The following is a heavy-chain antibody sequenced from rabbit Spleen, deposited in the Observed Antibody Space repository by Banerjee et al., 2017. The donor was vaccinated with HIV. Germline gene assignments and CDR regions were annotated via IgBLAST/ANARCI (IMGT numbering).Heavy chain of an antibody. CDR3: ARADDSYGYCAST. V-gene: IGHV1S45*01. CDR1: GIDFNSNYW. CDR2: INVATGKP. D-gene: IGHD6-1*01. J-gene: IGHJ6*01. Sequence: QELLVESGGGLVQPGGSLKLSCKASGIDFNSNYWICWVRQAPGKGLEWIACINVATGKPVYATWAKGRFPISRTSSTTVTLQMTSLAAADTATYFCARADDSYGYCASTWGQGTLVTVS.